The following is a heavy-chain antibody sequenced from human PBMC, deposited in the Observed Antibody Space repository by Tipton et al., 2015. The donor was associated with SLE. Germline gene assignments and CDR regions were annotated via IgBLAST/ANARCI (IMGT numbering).Heavy chain of an antibody. J-gene: IGHJ5*02. D-gene: IGHD2-15*01. Sequence: SLRLSCAASGFTFDDYTMHWVRQAPGKGLEWVSRIYVGGRTFYADSARGSCTISRDNSRNTLHLQMDSLRPGDAAVYYCARQVVVDGLRRWLARWGQGTRVIVSS. CDR1: GFTFDDYT. V-gene: IGHV3-66*04. CDR2: IYVGGRT. CDR3: ARQVVVDGLRRWLAR.